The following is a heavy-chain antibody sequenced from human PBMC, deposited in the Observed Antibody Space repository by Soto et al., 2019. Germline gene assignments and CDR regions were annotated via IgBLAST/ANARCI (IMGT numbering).Heavy chain of an antibody. D-gene: IGHD2-15*01. J-gene: IGHJ4*02. CDR2: IYYSVGT. CDR1: GGSISDYY. V-gene: IGHV4-59*08. Sequence: QVQLQESGPGLVKPSETLSLTCTVSGGSISDYYWSWIRQPPGKGLEWIGHIYYSVGTNYNPSLNSRVTISLDTSTNQCSLKLSSVTAADTAVYYCARLNDCSGGTCYWYLDSWGQGTLVTVSP. CDR3: ARLNDCSGGTCYWYLDS.